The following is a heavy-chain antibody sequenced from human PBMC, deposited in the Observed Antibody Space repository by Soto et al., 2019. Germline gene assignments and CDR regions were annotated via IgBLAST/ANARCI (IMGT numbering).Heavy chain of an antibody. Sequence: AAVKVSCKASGGTFSSYAISWVRQAPGQGLEWMGGIIPIFGTANYAQKFQGRVTITADESTSTAYMELSSLRSEDTAVYYCARDYERTYAFDPWAQGTLVTVSS. D-gene: IGHD3-16*01. CDR3: ARDYERTYAFDP. CDR2: IIPIFGTA. J-gene: IGHJ5*02. CDR1: GGTFSSYA. V-gene: IGHV1-69*13.